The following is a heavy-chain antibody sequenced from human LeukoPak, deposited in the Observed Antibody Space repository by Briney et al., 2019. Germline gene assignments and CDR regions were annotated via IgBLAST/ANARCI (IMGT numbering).Heavy chain of an antibody. CDR3: ASLSGIAAPNMNWFDP. J-gene: IGHJ5*02. V-gene: IGHV1-69*13. Sequence: SVKVSCKASGGTFSSYAISWVRQAPGQGLEWMGGIIPIFGTANYAQKFQGRVTITADESTSTAYMELSSLRSEDTAVYYCASLSGIAAPNMNWFDPWGQGTLVTVSS. CDR2: IIPIFGTA. CDR1: GGTFSSYA. D-gene: IGHD6-13*01.